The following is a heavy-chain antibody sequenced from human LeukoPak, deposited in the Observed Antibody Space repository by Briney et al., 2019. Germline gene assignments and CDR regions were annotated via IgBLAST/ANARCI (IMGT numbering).Heavy chain of an antibody. CDR3: ARGNKLRGGCYYYMDV. V-gene: IGHV1-8*01. J-gene: IGHJ6*03. CDR2: MNPNSGNT. D-gene: IGHD1-26*01. Sequence: GASVKVSCKASGYTFTSYDINWVRQATGQGLEWMGWMNPNSGNTGYAQKFQGRVTMTRNTSISTAYMELSSLRSEDTAVYYCARGNKLRGGCYYYMDVWGKGTTVTVSS. CDR1: GYTFTSYD.